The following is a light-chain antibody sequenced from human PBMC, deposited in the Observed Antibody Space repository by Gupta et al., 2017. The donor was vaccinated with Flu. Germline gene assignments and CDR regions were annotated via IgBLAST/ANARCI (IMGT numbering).Light chain of an antibody. CDR3: QSFDSGKRV. CDR2: KDD. V-gene: IGLV6-57*01. CDR1: TGSIASNF. Sequence: FMLAQPHSVSESPGMTVTISCSRSTGSIASNFVQWYQQRPGSSPTTLIYKDDQRPSGVPDRFSGSIDSSSNSASLTISGLKTEDEADYYCQSFDSGKRVFGGGTKLTVL. J-gene: IGLJ3*02.